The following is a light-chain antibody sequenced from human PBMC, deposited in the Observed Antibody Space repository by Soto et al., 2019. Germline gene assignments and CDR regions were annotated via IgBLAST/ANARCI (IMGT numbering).Light chain of an antibody. CDR1: QSGTTR. CDR3: QQYGGSPIT. J-gene: IGKJ5*01. Sequence: IVFTQSPGTLSLSPGEIVTLSRRASQSGTTRLAWYQHKPGQAPRLLMSGASSRASGVPVRFSGSGSGTDFTLTISRLEPEDFALYYCQQYGGSPITFGLGTRLEIK. CDR2: GAS. V-gene: IGKV3-20*01.